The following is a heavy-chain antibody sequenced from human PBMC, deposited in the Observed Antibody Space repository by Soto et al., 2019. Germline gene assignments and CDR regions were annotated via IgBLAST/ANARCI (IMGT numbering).Heavy chain of an antibody. V-gene: IGHV4-31*03. CDR2: IPYSGRA. CDR1: GGSINTGAYY. J-gene: IGHJ3*02. Sequence: QVQLQESGPGLVKSSQTLSLTCTVSGGSINTGAYYWSWIRQHPGKGLERIANIPYSGRAYYNPSLKSRLTTSVDTSKNQFSLILTSVTAADTAIYYCARGSGAEAFDIWGQGTIVTVSS. D-gene: IGHD1-26*01. CDR3: ARGSGAEAFDI.